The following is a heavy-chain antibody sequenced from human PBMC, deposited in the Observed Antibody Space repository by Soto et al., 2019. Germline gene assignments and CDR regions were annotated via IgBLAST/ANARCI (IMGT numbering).Heavy chain of an antibody. D-gene: IGHD2-2*02. CDR1: GFTFNTYG. J-gene: IGHJ4*02. Sequence: GGSLRLSCAASGFTFNTYGMHWVRQAPGKGLEWVAVISYDGSDKFYADSVKGRFTISRDNSKNTLYLQMSSLRPEDTAIYYCAKSPNFYCSSPNCYKYYFDYWGQGTLVTVSS. CDR3: AKSPNFYCSSPNCYKYYFDY. V-gene: IGHV3-30*18. CDR2: ISYDGSDK.